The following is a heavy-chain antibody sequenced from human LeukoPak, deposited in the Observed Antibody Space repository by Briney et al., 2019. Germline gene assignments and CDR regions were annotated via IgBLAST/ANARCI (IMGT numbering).Heavy chain of an antibody. CDR1: GFTFSSYA. CDR3: ARGTNNWRDSLVYFDY. V-gene: IGHV3-30-3*01. CDR2: ISYDGSNK. J-gene: IGHJ4*02. Sequence: GGSLRLSCAASGFTFSSYAMHWVRQAPGKGLEWVAVISYDGSNKYYADSVKGRFTISRDNSKNTLYLQMNSLRAEDTAVYYCARGTNNWRDSLVYFDYWGQGTLVTVSS. D-gene: IGHD1-20*01.